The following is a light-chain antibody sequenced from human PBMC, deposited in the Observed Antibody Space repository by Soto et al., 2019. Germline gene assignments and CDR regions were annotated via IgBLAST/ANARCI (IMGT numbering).Light chain of an antibody. V-gene: IGLV2-14*01. CDR1: SRDGCGYNY. CDR3: SSFSYSSTPNDV. Sequence: SALRHPATVCRSRGQSVTNSCPGNSRDGCGYNYVSWYQQHPGKAPKLIIYDVDNRPSGISSRFSGSKSGNTASLTISGLQAEDEADYYCSSFSYSSTPNDVFGTGTKVTV. J-gene: IGLJ1*01. CDR2: DVD.